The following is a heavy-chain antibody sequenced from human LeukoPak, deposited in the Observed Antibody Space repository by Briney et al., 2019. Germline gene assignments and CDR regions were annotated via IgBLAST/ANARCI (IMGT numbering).Heavy chain of an antibody. J-gene: IGHJ4*02. CDR1: GGTFSSYA. V-gene: IGHV1-18*01. CDR2: ISAYNGNT. D-gene: IGHD1-26*01. CDR3: ARGGSYPPGRFDC. Sequence: ASVKVFCKASGGTFSSYAISWVRQAPGQGLEWMVWISAYNGNTNYTQKIQGRVTMTTDTSTSTAYMELRSLRSDDTAVYYCARGGSYPPGRFDCWGQGTLVTVSS.